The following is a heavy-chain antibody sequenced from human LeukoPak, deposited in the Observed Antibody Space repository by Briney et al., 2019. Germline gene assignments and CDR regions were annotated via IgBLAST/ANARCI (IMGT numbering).Heavy chain of an antibody. Sequence: GGSLRLSCAASGFTFSSYAMTWVRQAPGKGLEWISAISGSAYSTSYADSVKGRFTISRDNSKNTLYLQMNSLRAEDTAMYYCARGGPGEALHVWGQGTMVTVSS. J-gene: IGHJ3*01. CDR1: GFTFSSYA. CDR2: ISGSAYST. D-gene: IGHD3-10*01. V-gene: IGHV3-23*01. CDR3: ARGGPGEALHV.